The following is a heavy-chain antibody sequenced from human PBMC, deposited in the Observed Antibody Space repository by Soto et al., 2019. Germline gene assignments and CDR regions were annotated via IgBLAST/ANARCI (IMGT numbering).Heavy chain of an antibody. D-gene: IGHD2-15*01. CDR3: AKDLHCSGGSCYSGYWFDP. V-gene: IGHV3-23*01. J-gene: IGHJ5*02. CDR2: ISGSGGST. CDR1: GFTFSSYA. Sequence: GGSLRLSCAASGFTFSSYAMSWVRQAPGKGLEWVSAISGSGGSTYYADSVKGRFTISRDNSKNTLYLQMNSLRAEDTAVYYCAKDLHCSGGSCYSGYWFDPWGQGTLVTVSS.